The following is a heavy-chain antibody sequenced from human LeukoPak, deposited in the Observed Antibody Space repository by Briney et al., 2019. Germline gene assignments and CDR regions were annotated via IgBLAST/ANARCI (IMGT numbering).Heavy chain of an antibody. D-gene: IGHD1-26*01. J-gene: IGHJ4*02. CDR1: GYTFTGYY. Sequence: ASVKVSCKASGYTFTGYYMHWVRQAPGQGLEWMGWINPNSGNTGYAQKFQGRVTMTRNTSISTAYMELSSLRSEDTAVYYCARDYNIVGTTTEYFDYWGQGTLVTVSS. CDR2: INPNSGNT. CDR3: ARDYNIVGTTTEYFDY. V-gene: IGHV1-8*02.